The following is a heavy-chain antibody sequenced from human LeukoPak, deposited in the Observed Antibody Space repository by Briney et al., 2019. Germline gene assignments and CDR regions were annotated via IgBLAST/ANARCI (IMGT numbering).Heavy chain of an antibody. D-gene: IGHD3-9*01. CDR2: INHSGGST. J-gene: IGHJ4*02. Sequence: ASVTVSCKASGYTFTSYYMHWVRQAPGQGLEWMGIINHSGGSTSYAQKFKGRVTMTRDTSTSTVYMELSSLRSEDTAVYYCARGFASYYDILTGYYYYWGQGTLVTVSS. CDR1: GYTFTSYY. CDR3: ARGFASYYDILTGYYYY. V-gene: IGHV1-46*01.